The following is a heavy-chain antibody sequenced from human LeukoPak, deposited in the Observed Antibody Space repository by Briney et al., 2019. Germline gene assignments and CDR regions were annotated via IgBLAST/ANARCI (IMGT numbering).Heavy chain of an antibody. CDR3: ARESGAFSPFGF. CDR1: GGSILTTNW. D-gene: IGHD1-26*01. Sequence: SETLSLTCAVSGGSILTTNWWSWVRQPPGKGLEWIGEVHLSGASNYNPSLKSRVSMSIDKSRNQLSLELTSVTAADTAIYYCARESGAFSPFGFWGQGTLVTVSS. CDR2: VHLSGAS. J-gene: IGHJ4*02. V-gene: IGHV4-4*02.